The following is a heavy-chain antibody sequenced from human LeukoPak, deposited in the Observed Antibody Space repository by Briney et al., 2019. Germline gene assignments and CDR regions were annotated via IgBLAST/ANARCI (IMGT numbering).Heavy chain of an antibody. CDR1: GGTFSSYT. CDR2: FIPILGIA. Sequence: SVKVSCKASGGTFSSYTISWVRQAPGQGLEWMGRFIPILGIANYAQKFQGRVTITADKSTSTAYMELSSLRSEDTAVYYCARECCSTMNWFDPWGQGTLVTVSS. J-gene: IGHJ5*02. CDR3: ARECCSTMNWFDP. V-gene: IGHV1-69*04. D-gene: IGHD2-2*01.